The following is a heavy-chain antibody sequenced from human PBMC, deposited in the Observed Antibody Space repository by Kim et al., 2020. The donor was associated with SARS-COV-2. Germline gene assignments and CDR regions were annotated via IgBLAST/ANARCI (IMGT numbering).Heavy chain of an antibody. V-gene: IGHV3-23*01. CDR3: ARFSSGWPQGYYYYGMDV. CDR2: ISGSGGST. D-gene: IGHD6-19*01. CDR1: GFTFSSYA. Sequence: GGSLRLSCAASGFTFSSYAMSWVRQAPGKGLEWVSAISGSGGSTYYADSVKGRFTISRDNSKNTLYLQMNSLRAEDTAVYYCARFSSGWPQGYYYYGMDVWGQGTTVTVSS. J-gene: IGHJ6*02.